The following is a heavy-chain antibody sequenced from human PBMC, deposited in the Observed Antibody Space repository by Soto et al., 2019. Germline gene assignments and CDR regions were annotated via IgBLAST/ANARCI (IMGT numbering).Heavy chain of an antibody. J-gene: IGHJ5*02. CDR1: GFSLSTSGVG. CDR3: AHSPNDLDYYDSSGYYYNWFDP. CDR2: IYWNDDK. V-gene: IGHV2-5*01. D-gene: IGHD3-22*01. Sequence: SGPTLVNPTQTLTLTCTFSGFSLSTSGVGVGWIRQPPGKALEWLALIYWNDDKRYSPSLKSRLTITKDTSKNQVVLTMTNVDPVDTATYYCAHSPNDLDYYDSSGYYYNWFDPWGQGTLVTVSS.